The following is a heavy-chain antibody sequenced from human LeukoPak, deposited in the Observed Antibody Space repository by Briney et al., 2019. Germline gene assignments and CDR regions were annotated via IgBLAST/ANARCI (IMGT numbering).Heavy chain of an antibody. CDR2: IYYSGST. CDR1: GGSISSHY. D-gene: IGHD3-16*01. J-gene: IGHJ4*02. CDR3: ARDAWGVS. V-gene: IGHV4-59*11. Sequence: PSETLSLTCTVSGGSISSHYWSWIRQPPGKGLEWIGYIYYSGSTNYNPSLKSRVTISVDTSKNQSSLKLSSVTAADTAVYYCARDAWGVSWGQGTLVTVSS.